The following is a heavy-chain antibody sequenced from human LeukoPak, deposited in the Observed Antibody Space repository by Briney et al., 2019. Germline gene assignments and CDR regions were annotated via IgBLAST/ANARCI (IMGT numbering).Heavy chain of an antibody. J-gene: IGHJ6*04. Sequence: ASVKVSCKASGYTFTSYAMHWVRQAPGQRLEWMGWINAGNGNTKYSQKFQGRVTVTRDTSASTANMELSSLRSEDTAVYYCARARGGSGWYTDNLYYGMDVWGKGTTVTVSS. V-gene: IGHV1-3*01. CDR3: ARARGGSGWYTDNLYYGMDV. CDR2: INAGNGNT. CDR1: GYTFTSYA. D-gene: IGHD6-19*01.